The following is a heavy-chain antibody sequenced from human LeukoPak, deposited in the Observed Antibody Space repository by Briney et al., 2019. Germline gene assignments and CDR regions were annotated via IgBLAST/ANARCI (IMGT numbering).Heavy chain of an antibody. CDR3: HPLAYTSN. Sequence: PGGSLRLSCAVSGFTSGFTFSSRWMHWVRQAPGKGLVWVSVSKTDVTSTSYADSVKGRFTVSRDNAKNTLYLQMNSLRAEDTAVYYCHPLAYTSNWGQGTLVTVSS. CDR1: GFTFSSRW. V-gene: IGHV3-74*01. D-gene: IGHD6-19*01. CDR2: SKTDVTST. J-gene: IGHJ4*02.